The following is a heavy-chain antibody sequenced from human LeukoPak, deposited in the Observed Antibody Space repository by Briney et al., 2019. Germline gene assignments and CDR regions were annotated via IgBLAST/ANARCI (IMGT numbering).Heavy chain of an antibody. D-gene: IGHD5-12*01. V-gene: IGHV3-7*03. Sequence: GGSLRLSCAASGCTFSSYGMHWVRQVPGKGLEWVANIKKDGSETYYVDSVKGRFTISRDNAKNSLYLQMNSLRAEDTAMYYCARGRYSGTTYYFDYWGQGTLVTVSS. CDR2: IKKDGSET. CDR3: ARGRYSGTTYYFDY. J-gene: IGHJ4*02. CDR1: GCTFSSYG.